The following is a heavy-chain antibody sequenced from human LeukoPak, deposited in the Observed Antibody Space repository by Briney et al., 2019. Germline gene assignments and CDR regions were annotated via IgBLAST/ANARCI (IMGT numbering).Heavy chain of an antibody. D-gene: IGHD3-10*01. CDR1: GGSISSYY. CDR2: IYYSGSI. Sequence: KPSETLSLTCTVSGGSISSYYWSWIRQPPGKGLEWIGYIYYSGSIYYNHSLKSRVTISADTSKNQFSLKLSSVTAADTAVYYCASRYGSGSYGFDYWGQGTLVTVSS. J-gene: IGHJ4*02. V-gene: IGHV4-59*01. CDR3: ASRYGSGSYGFDY.